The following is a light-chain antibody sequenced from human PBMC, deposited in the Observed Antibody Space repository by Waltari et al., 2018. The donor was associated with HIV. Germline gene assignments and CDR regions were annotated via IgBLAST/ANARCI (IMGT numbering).Light chain of an antibody. Sequence: QSALTQPRSVSGSPGQSVTISCTGTSSDVGVYNLVPWYQQHPGKAPMLLIYDVSKRPSGVPDRFSGSKSGKTASLTSSGLQAEDEADYCCCSYAGSYPVVFGGGTKLTVL. CDR2: DVS. CDR3: CSYAGSYPVV. V-gene: IGLV2-11*01. J-gene: IGLJ2*01. CDR1: SSDVGVYNL.